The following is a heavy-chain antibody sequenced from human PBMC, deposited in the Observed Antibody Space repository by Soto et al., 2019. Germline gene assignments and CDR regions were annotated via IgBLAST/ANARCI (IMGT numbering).Heavy chain of an antibody. V-gene: IGHV3-53*01. CDR2: IYSGGST. CDR3: AREGVPTHYYYYYGMDV. J-gene: IGHJ6*02. Sequence: GGSLRLSCAASGFTVSSNYMSWVRQAPGKGLEWVSVIYSGGSTYYADSVKGRFTISRDNSKNTLYLQMNSLTAEDTAVYYCAREGVPTHYYYYYGMDVWGQGTTVTVSS. D-gene: IGHD1-1*01. CDR1: GFTVSSNY.